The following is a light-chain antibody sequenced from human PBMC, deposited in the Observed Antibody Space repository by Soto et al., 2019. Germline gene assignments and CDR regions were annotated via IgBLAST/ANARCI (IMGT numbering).Light chain of an antibody. J-gene: IGKJ4*01. CDR2: AVS. CDR1: QGISSY. CDR3: QQLNSYRLT. Sequence: DIQLTQSPSFLSASVGDRVTITCRASQGISSYFAWYQQKPGKAPKLLLYAVSTLQSGVPSRFRGSASGTEFTLTISSLQPEDFATYYCQQLNSYRLTFGGGTKVEIK. V-gene: IGKV1-9*01.